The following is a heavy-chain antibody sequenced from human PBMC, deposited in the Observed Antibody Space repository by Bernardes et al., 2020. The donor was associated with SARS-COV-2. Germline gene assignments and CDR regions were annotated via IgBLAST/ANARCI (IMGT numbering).Heavy chain of an antibody. V-gene: IGHV3-9*01. CDR3: AKEILNVFRFGELLYGFDM. D-gene: IGHD3-10*01. CDR1: GFTFEDSA. J-gene: IGHJ3*02. Sequence: SLRLSCAGSGFTFEDSAMHWVRQAPGKGLEWVSTITWNSGRVAYADSVRGRFTISRDNAKNSLYLQMNSLRPGDTALYYCAKEILNVFRFGELLYGFDMWGRGTMVTVSP. CDR2: ITWNSGRV.